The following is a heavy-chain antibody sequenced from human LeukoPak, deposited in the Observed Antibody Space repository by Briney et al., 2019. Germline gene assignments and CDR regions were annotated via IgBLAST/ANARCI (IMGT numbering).Heavy chain of an antibody. CDR3: AKNGDRGAYCSGGSCYPYYYYYMDV. V-gene: IGHV3-7*03. CDR1: GFIFRNYW. J-gene: IGHJ6*03. D-gene: IGHD2-15*01. CDR2: INQDGREK. Sequence: QSGGSLRLSCAASGFIFRNYWMSWVRQAPGKGLEWVAIINQDGREKHYVDSVKGRFTISRDNSKNTLYLQMNSLSAEDTAVYYCAKNGDRGAYCSGGSCYPYYYYYMDVWGKGTTVTISS.